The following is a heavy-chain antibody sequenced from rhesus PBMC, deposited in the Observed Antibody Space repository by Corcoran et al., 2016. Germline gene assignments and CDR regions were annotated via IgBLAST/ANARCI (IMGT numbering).Heavy chain of an antibody. J-gene: IGHJ4*01. D-gene: IGHD3-28*01. CDR2: IYGIGGGT. CDR1: GGAISDDYY. V-gene: IGHV4-106*01. CDR3: ARVGSYGSGLDY. Sequence: QVQLQESGPGLVKPSETLSLTCAVSGGAISDDYYWSWIRQPPGKGLEWIGYIYGIGGGTNSPPALTKRASLSIDSSNDQFSLSLSSVTAADTSVYYCARVGSYGSGLDYWGQGVLVTVSS.